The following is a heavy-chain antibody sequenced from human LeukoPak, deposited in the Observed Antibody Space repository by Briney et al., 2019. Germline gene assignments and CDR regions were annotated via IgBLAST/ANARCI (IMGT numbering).Heavy chain of an antibody. Sequence: SETLSLTCAVYGGSFSGYYWSWIRQPPGKGLELIGEINHSGSTNYNPSLKSRVTISVDTSKNQFSLKLSSVTAADTAVYYCARGQVTGFAWLDYWGQGTLVTVSS. J-gene: IGHJ4*02. V-gene: IGHV4-34*01. D-gene: IGHD1-14*01. CDR3: ARGQVTGFAWLDY. CDR1: GGSFSGYY. CDR2: INHSGST.